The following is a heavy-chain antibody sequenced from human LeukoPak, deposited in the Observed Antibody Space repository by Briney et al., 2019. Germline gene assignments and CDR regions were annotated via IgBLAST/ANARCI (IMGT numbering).Heavy chain of an antibody. CDR3: ARGRTPSRESLTFGGVIAHNWFDP. CDR2: INHSGST. V-gene: IGHV4-34*01. Sequence: SETLSLTCAVYGGSSSGYYWSWIRRPPGKGLEWIGEINHSGSTNYNPSLKSRVTISVDTSKNQFSLKLSSVTAADTAVYYCARGRTPSRESLTFGGVIAHNWFDPWGQGTLVTVSS. CDR1: GGSSSGYY. D-gene: IGHD3-16*02. J-gene: IGHJ5*02.